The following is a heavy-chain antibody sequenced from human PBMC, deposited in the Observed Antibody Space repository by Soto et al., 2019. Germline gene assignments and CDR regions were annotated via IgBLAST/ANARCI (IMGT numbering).Heavy chain of an antibody. D-gene: IGHD2-15*01. CDR3: ARGRRSRYCSGGSCHNWFDP. CDR1: GGSFSGYY. Sequence: SLTCAVYGGSFSGYYWSWIRQPPGKGLEWIGEINHSGSTNYNPSLKSRVTISVDTSKNQFSLKLSSVTAADTAVYYCARGRRSRYCSGGSCHNWFDPWGQGTLVTVSS. V-gene: IGHV4-34*01. CDR2: INHSGST. J-gene: IGHJ5*02.